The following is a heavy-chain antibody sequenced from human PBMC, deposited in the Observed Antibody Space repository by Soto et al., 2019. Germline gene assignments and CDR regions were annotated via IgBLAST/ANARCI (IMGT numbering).Heavy chain of an antibody. J-gene: IGHJ4*02. V-gene: IGHV3-33*01. CDR3: GGDGQGEAPCAVGDY. CDR1: GFTFSGHG. D-gene: IGHD1-26*01. Sequence: QAQLVESGGGVVQPGTSLRLSCAASGFTFSGHGMHWVRQAPGKGLEWVTFIWYDGSNKHYVDSVKGRFTISRDNSRNTLELQGNSLRAEGTAVCFCGGDGQGEAPCAVGDYWGEGTVVTVSS. CDR2: IWYDGSNK.